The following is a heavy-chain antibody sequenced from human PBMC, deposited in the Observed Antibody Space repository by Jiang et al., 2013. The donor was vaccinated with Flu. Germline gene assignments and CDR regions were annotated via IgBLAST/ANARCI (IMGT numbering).Heavy chain of an antibody. CDR2: IYYSGST. CDR3: ARGVPEFSLWTDYYYYGMDV. J-gene: IGHJ6*02. V-gene: IGHV4-59*01. D-gene: IGHD1-14*01. Sequence: GPGLVKPSETLSLTCTVSGGSISSYYWSWIRQPPGKGLEWIGYIYYSGSTNYNPSLKSRVTISVDTSKNQFSLKLSSVTAADTAVYYCARGVPEFSLWTDYYYYGMDVWGQGTTVTVSS. CDR1: GGSISSYY.